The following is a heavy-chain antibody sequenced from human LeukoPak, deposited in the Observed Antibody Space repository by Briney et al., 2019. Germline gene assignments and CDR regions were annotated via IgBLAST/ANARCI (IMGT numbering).Heavy chain of an antibody. D-gene: IGHD2/OR15-2a*01. CDR2: INHSGST. Sequence: PSETLSLTCAAYGGSFSGYYWSWIRQPPGKGLEWIGEINHSGSTNYNPSLKSRVTISVDTSKNQFSLKLSSVTAADTAVYYCARNLFFSMDWFDPWGQGTLVTVSS. CDR3: ARNLFFSMDWFDP. CDR1: GGSFSGYY. J-gene: IGHJ5*02. V-gene: IGHV4-34*01.